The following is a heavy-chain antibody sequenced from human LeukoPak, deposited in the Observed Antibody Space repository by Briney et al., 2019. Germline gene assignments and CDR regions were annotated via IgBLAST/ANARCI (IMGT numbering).Heavy chain of an antibody. CDR1: GGTFSSYA. V-gene: IGHV1-69*05. J-gene: IGHJ4*02. Sequence: ASVKVSCKASGGTFSSYAISWVRQAPGQGLEWMGGIIPIFGTANYAQKLQGRVTMTTDTSTSTAYMELRSLRSDDTAVYYCARDPGEGPLGYWGQGTLVTVSS. D-gene: IGHD3-16*01. CDR2: IIPIFGTA. CDR3: ARDPGEGPLGY.